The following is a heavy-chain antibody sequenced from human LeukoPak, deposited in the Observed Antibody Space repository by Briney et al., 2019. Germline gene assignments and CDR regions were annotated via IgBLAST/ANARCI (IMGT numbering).Heavy chain of an antibody. Sequence: GSLRLSCAASGFTFSSYSMNWVRQPPGKGLEWIGEINHSGSTNYNPSLKSRVTISVDTSKNQFSLKLSSVTAADTAVYYCARGLLWFGELRFDYWGQGTLVTVSS. D-gene: IGHD3-10*01. J-gene: IGHJ4*02. CDR2: INHSGST. CDR3: ARGLLWFGELRFDY. CDR1: GFTFSSYS. V-gene: IGHV4-34*01.